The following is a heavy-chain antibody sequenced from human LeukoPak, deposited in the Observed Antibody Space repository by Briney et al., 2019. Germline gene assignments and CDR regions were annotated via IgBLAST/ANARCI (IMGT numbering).Heavy chain of an antibody. CDR1: GFTFSSCT. CDR3: AKASSTIFGVVIKREYYFDY. Sequence: GGSLRLSCAASGFTFSSCTMSWVRQAPGKGLEWVSAISGSSDSTYYGDSVKGRFSISRDNSKNTLYLQMNSLRAEDTAVYYCAKASSTIFGVVIKREYYFDYWGQGTLVTVSS. J-gene: IGHJ4*02. CDR2: ISGSSDST. V-gene: IGHV3-23*01. D-gene: IGHD3-3*01.